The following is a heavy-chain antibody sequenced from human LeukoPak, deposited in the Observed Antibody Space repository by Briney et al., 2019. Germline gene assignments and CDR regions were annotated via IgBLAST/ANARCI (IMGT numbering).Heavy chain of an antibody. CDR3: AKDYCSSTSCYTDY. CDR1: GFTFDNYA. Sequence: GGSLRLSCAASGFTFDNYAMHWVRQAPGEGLKCVSGTSWNSGSIGYADSVKGRFTISRDNAKNSLYLQMNSLRAEDTALYFCAKDYCSSTSCYTDYWGQGTLVTVSS. CDR2: TSWNSGSI. D-gene: IGHD2-2*02. J-gene: IGHJ4*02. V-gene: IGHV3-9*01.